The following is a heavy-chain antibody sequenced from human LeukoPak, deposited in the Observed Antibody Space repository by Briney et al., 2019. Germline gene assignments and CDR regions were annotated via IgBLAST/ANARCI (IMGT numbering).Heavy chain of an antibody. CDR1: RYTFTGYY. V-gene: IGHV1-2*02. J-gene: IGHJ5*02. CDR2: INPNSGGT. CDR3: ARDSYDYVWGSLSGVLYNWFDP. D-gene: IGHD3-16*01. Sequence: ASVKVSCKTSRYTFTGYYMHWVRQAPGQGLEWMGWINPNSGGTNYAQKLQGRVTMTTDTSTSTAHMELRSLRSDDTAVYYCARDSYDYVWGSLSGVLYNWFDPWGQGTLVTVSS.